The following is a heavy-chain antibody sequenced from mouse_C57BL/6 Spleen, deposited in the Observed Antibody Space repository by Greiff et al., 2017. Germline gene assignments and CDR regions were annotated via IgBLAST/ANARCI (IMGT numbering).Heavy chain of an antibody. Sequence: VQLQQSGPELVKPGASVKMSCKASRYTFTDYNMHWVKQSHGKSLEWIGYINPNNGGTSYNQKFKAKATLTVNKSSSTAYMELRSLTSEDSAVYYCANGNYYAMDYWGQGTSVTVSS. J-gene: IGHJ4*01. CDR3: ANGNYYAMDY. V-gene: IGHV1-22*01. CDR1: RYTFTDYN. CDR2: INPNNGGT. D-gene: IGHD2-1*01.